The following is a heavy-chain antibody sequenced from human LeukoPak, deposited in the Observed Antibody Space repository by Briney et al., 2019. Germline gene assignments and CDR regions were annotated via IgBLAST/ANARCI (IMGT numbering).Heavy chain of an antibody. Sequence: GGSLRLSCTASGFTFGDYAMSWFRPAPGKGLEWVGFIRSKAYGGTTEYAASVKGTFTISRDDSKSIAYLQMNSLKTEDTAVYYCTEGEPAFDYWGQGTLVTVSS. V-gene: IGHV3-49*03. CDR3: TEGEPAFDY. CDR1: GFTFGDYA. D-gene: IGHD3-16*01. CDR2: IRSKAYGGTT. J-gene: IGHJ4*02.